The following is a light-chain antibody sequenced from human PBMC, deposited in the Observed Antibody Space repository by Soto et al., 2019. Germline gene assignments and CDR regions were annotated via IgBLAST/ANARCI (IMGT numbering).Light chain of an antibody. CDR1: QSVSSNY. V-gene: IGKV3-20*01. Sequence: ETVLTQSPGTLSLSPGERATLSCRASQSVSSNYLAWYQHIPGQAPRLLIYGASTRATGIPDRFSGSGSGTDFTLTISRLGPEDFEVYYCQQFDRSLPSWTFGQGTKVE. CDR2: GAS. J-gene: IGKJ1*01. CDR3: QQFDRSLPSWT.